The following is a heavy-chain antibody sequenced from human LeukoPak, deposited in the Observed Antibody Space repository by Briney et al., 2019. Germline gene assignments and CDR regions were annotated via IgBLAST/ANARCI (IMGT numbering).Heavy chain of an antibody. CDR1: GYTFTGYY. V-gene: IGHV1-2*06. Sequence: GASVKVSCKASGYTFTGYYMHWVRQAPGQGLEWMGRINPNSGGTNYAQKFQGRVTMTRDTSISTAYMELSRLRSDDTAVYYCARHSSGWPYNWFDPWGQGTLVTVSS. J-gene: IGHJ5*02. CDR3: ARHSSGWPYNWFDP. D-gene: IGHD6-19*01. CDR2: INPNSGGT.